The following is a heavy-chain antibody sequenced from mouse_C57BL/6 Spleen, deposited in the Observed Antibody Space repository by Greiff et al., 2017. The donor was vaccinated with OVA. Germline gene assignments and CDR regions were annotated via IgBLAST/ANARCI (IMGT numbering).Heavy chain of an antibody. D-gene: IGHD1-1*01. V-gene: IGHV3-6*01. J-gene: IGHJ2*01. CDR2: ISYDGSN. CDR1: GYSLTSGYY. CDR3: AREKIYPYYCDY. Sequence: EVQLQESGPGLVKPSQSLSLTCSVTGYSLTSGYYWNWIRQFPGNKLEWMGYISYDGSNNYNPSLKTRISITRDTSKNQFFLKLNSVTTEDTATDYCAREKIYPYYCDYWGQGTTLTVSS.